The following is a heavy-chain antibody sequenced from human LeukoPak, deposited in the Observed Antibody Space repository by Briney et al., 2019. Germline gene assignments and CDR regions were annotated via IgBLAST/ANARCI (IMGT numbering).Heavy chain of an antibody. CDR2: ISDDASYK. D-gene: IGHD6-6*01. CDR1: GFTFSSYA. Sequence: GRSLRLSRAASGFTFSSYAMHWVRQPPGKGLEWVAVISDDASYKYYADSVKGRFAISRHSSKNTLYLQMNSLRLEDTAVYYCASGSITAPRGYWGQGTLVTVSS. V-gene: IGHV3-30*03. CDR3: ASGSITAPRGY. J-gene: IGHJ4*02.